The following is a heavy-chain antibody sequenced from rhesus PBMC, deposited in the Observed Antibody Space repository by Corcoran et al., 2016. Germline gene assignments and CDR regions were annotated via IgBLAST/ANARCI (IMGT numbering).Heavy chain of an antibody. CDR3: ASDPLASRGMDY. CDR2: IYGSGSST. Sequence: QLQLKESGPGLVKPSETLSVTCAVSGGSISSSYWSWIRQAPGKGLEWIGYIYGSGSSTNYNPSLKSRGTLSVYKSKNQLSLKLSSVTAADTAVYYCASDPLASRGMDYGGQGVLVTVSS. D-gene: IGHD6-13*01. J-gene: IGHJ4*01. V-gene: IGHV4-169*02. CDR1: GGSISSSY.